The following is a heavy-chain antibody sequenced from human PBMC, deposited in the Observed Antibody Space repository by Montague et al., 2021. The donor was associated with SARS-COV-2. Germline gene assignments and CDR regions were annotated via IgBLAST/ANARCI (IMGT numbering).Heavy chain of an antibody. Sequence: SETLSLTCAVSGGSISSSNWWSWVRQPPGKGLEWIGEIYHSRSTNYNPSLKSRVTISVDKSKNQFSLKLSSVTAADTAVYYCASVIWFGELFSPEYGMGVWGQGTTVTVSS. J-gene: IGHJ6*02. CDR1: GGSISSSNW. CDR3: ASVIWFGELFSPEYGMGV. D-gene: IGHD3-10*01. CDR2: IYHSRST. V-gene: IGHV4-4*02.